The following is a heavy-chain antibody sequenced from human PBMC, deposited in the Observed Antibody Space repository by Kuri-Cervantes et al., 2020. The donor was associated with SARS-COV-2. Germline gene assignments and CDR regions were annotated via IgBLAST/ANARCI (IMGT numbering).Heavy chain of an antibody. D-gene: IGHD2-2*02. CDR3: ASSLLLYCSSTSCYSQH. Sequence: GSLRLSCAASGFTFSSYAMHWVRQAPGKGLEWVAVISYDGSNKYYADSVKGRFTISRDNSKNTLYLQMNSLRAEDTAVYYCASSLLLYCSSTSCYSQHWGQGTLVTVSS. V-gene: IGHV3-30-3*01. J-gene: IGHJ1*01. CDR1: GFTFSSYA. CDR2: ISYDGSNK.